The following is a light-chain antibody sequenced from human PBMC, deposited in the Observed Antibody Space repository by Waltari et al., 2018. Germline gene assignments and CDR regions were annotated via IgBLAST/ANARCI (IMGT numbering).Light chain of an antibody. CDR1: QSLLHRNGNNY. CDR2: LGS. J-gene: IGKJ1*01. CDR3: MQSLQTLWT. V-gene: IGKV2-28*01. Sequence: DIVVTQSPLSLPVTPGESASISCRSSQSLLHRNGNNYLDWELQKPGQSPQLLIYLGSNRASGVPDRFSGSGSGTDFTLRISRVEAEDVGVYYCMQSLQTLWTFGQGTKVEIK.